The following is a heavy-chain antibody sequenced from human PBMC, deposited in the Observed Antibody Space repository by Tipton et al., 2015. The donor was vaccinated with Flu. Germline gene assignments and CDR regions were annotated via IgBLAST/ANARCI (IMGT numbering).Heavy chain of an antibody. V-gene: IGHV4-61*02. D-gene: IGHD6-6*01. CDR1: GGSISSGSYY. J-gene: IGHJ3*02. Sequence: TLSLTCTVSGGSISSGSYYWSWIRQPAGKGLEWIGRIYTSGSTNYNPSLKSRVTMSVDTSKNQFSLQLSSVTAADTAVYYCACASSGPKRILYFDAFDIWGLGTMVTVSS. CDR3: ACASSGPKRILYFDAFDI. CDR2: IYTSGST.